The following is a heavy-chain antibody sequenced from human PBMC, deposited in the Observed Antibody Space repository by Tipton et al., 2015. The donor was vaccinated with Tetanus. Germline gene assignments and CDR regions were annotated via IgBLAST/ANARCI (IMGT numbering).Heavy chain of an antibody. CDR2: IYHRGNT. D-gene: IGHD3-10*01. Sequence: TLSLTCTVSGDTVISGGYYWSWIRQHPGKGLEWIGYIYHRGNTYYNPSLKSRVFMSIDTSKNVFSLRLSSATAADTAGYYCARAVGDYYGSGSLEYFQYWGHGTLVTVSS. CDR1: GDTVISGGYY. V-gene: IGHV4-31*03. J-gene: IGHJ1*01. CDR3: ARAVGDYYGSGSLEYFQY.